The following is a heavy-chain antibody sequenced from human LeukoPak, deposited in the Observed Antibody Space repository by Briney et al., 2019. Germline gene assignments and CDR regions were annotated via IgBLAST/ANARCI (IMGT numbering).Heavy chain of an antibody. V-gene: IGHV1-2*02. J-gene: IGHJ4*02. CDR3: ARGRAVAGTWCDY. D-gene: IGHD6-19*01. CDR2: INPNSGGT. CDR1: GYTFTGYY. Sequence: VASVKVSCKASGYTFTGYYMHWVRQAPGQGLEWMGWINPNSGGTNYAQKLQGRVTMTTDTSTSTAYMELRSLRSDDTAVYYCARGRAVAGTWCDYWGQGTLVTVSS.